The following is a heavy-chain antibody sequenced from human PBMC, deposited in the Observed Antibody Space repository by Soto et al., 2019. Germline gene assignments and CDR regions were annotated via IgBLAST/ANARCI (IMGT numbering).Heavy chain of an antibody. J-gene: IGHJ4*02. CDR3: ASGSQSGTLFYYFDY. V-gene: IGHV1-46*01. CDR2: INPSSSST. D-gene: IGHD1-1*01. CDR1: GYTFTSSY. Sequence: ASVKVSCKASGYTFTSSYIHWVRQAPGQGLEWMGIINPSSSSTTYSQKFQGRVTLTVDTSTSTLYMELSSLRSEDTAVYYCASGSQSGTLFYYFDYWGQGTLVTVSS.